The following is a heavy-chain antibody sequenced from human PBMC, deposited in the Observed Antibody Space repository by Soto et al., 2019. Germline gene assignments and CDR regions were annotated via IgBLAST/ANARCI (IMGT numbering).Heavy chain of an antibody. CDR1: GYTFTGYY. CDR3: ARVEMANYGMDV. Sequence: QVQLVQSGAEVKKPGASVKVSCKASGYTFTGYYMHWVRQAPGQGLEWMGWINPTSGGTNYAQKFQGRVIMTRDTSVSTAYMELSRMRSDDTAVYYCARVEMANYGMDVWGEGTTVTVSS. CDR2: INPTSGGT. D-gene: IGHD5-12*01. V-gene: IGHV1-2*02. J-gene: IGHJ6*04.